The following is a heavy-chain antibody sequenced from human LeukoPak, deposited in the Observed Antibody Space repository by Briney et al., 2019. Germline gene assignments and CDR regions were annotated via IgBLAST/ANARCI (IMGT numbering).Heavy chain of an antibody. D-gene: IGHD1-1*01. CDR1: GYTFTDYY. Sequence: VKVSCEASGYTFTDYYMHWVRQAPGQGLEWVGWINLTSGGTNYAQKFQGRVTMTRNSSNNTSYIEVSSLRSDDTAVYYCAREFRATAWSYDAFDLWGQGTMVTVSS. CDR2: INLTSGGT. J-gene: IGHJ3*01. CDR3: AREFRATAWSYDAFDL. V-gene: IGHV1-2*02.